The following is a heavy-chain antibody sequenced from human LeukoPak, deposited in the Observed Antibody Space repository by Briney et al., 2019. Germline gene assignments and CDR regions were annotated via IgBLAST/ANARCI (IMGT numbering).Heavy chain of an antibody. J-gene: IGHJ2*01. CDR2: IYTSGNP. CDR1: GASLSTYY. D-gene: IGHD4/OR15-4a*01. CDR3: AGSYGAANWYFHL. Sequence: PSETLSLTCTVSGASLSTYYWSWLRQPAGKGLEWIGRIYTSGNPNYNPSLKSRATLSVDTSKNHFSLRLTSLTAADTAVYYCAGSYGAANWYFHLWGRGTLVTVSS. V-gene: IGHV4-4*07.